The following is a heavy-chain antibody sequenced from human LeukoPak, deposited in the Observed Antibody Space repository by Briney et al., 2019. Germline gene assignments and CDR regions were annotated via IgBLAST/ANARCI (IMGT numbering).Heavy chain of an antibody. J-gene: IGHJ4*02. V-gene: IGHV4-39*07. D-gene: IGHD3-22*01. CDR2: IYYSGST. CDR1: GGSISSSSYY. CDR3: AREGYYYDSRGYYTHDY. Sequence: PSETLSLTCTVSGGSISSSSYYWGWIRQPPGKGLEWIGSIYYSGSTYYNPSLKSRVTISVDTSKNQFSLKLSSVTAADTAVYYCAREGYYYDSRGYYTHDYWGQGTLVTVSS.